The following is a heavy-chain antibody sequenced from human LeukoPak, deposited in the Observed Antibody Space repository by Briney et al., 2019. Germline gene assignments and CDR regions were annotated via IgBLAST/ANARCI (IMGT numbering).Heavy chain of an antibody. Sequence: SETLSRTCTVSGGALSSGGYYWTWIRQPPGKGRECVGNIYHSGTPYYNPSLKSRVTLSVDRSRNQFSLKMTSVTAADTAVYYCARDNIPVAGTGLSWFDPWGQGTLVTVSS. CDR2: IYHSGTP. D-gene: IGHD6-13*01. J-gene: IGHJ5*02. CDR3: ARDNIPVAGTGLSWFDP. V-gene: IGHV4-30-2*01. CDR1: GGALSSGGYY.